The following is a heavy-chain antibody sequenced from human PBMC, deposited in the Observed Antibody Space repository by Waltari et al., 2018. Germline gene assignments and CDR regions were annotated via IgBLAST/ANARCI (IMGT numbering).Heavy chain of an antibody. Sequence: EVQLVESGGVVVQPGGSLRLSCAASGFTFDDYAMHWVRQAPGTGLEWVSLISLDGGSTYYADSVKGRFTISRDNSKNSLYLQMNSLRAEDTALYYCAKDAGSSWEAYYYYGMDVWGQGTTVTVSS. D-gene: IGHD6-13*01. CDR2: ISLDGGST. J-gene: IGHJ6*02. V-gene: IGHV3-43D*04. CDR3: AKDAGSSWEAYYYYGMDV. CDR1: GFTFDDYA.